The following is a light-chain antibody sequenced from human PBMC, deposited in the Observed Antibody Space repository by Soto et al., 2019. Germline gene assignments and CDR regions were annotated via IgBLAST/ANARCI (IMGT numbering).Light chain of an antibody. Sequence: TQSPSSLSASVGDRVTITCRASPSVTNYLAWYQQKPGQPPRLLIYGASSRAAGIPDRFSGSGSGTDFTLTISRLEPEDFAVYYCQQYGRSPQTFGQGTKVDI. CDR2: GAS. J-gene: IGKJ1*01. V-gene: IGKV3-20*01. CDR1: PSVTNY. CDR3: QQYGRSPQT.